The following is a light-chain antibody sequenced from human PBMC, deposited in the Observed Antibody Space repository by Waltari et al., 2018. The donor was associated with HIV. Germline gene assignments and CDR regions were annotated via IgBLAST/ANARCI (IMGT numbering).Light chain of an antibody. CDR1: QSVLYSANNKNY. CDR2: WAS. V-gene: IGKV4-1*01. J-gene: IGKJ1*01. CDR3: QQYYSSPRT. Sequence: DIEMTQSPDSLAVSLGERATINCKSSQSVLYSANNKNYLAWYQQKPGQPPKLLFYWASTRESGVPDRFRGTGSGIDFTLTITSLQAEDVAVYYCQQYYSSPRTFSQGTKVEVK.